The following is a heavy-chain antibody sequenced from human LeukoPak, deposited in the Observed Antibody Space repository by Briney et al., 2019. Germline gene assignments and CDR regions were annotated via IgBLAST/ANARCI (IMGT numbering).Heavy chain of an antibody. CDR2: TWHDGSNE. V-gene: IGHV3-33*01. D-gene: IGHD3-9*01. J-gene: IGHJ6*02. Sequence: PGRSLRLSCAAAGFTFSNFGMHWVRQAPGRGLGWGAVTWHDGSNEYYADSVKGRFTASRDSSKNTLYLQMTSLRAEDTAVYYCARSGYATVRYNSLKDGMDVWGLGTTVTVSS. CDR3: ARSGYATVRYNSLKDGMDV. CDR1: GFTFSNFG.